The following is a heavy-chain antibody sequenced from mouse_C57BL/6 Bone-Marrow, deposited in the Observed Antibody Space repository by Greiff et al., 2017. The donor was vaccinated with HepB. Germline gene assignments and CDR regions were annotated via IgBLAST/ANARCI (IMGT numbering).Heavy chain of an antibody. CDR1: GFTFSSYG. V-gene: IGHV5-6*02. Sequence: EVKLMESGGDLVKPGGSLKLSCAASGFTFSSYGMYWVRQTPDKRLEWVATISSGGSYTYYPDSVKGRFTISRDNAKNTLYLQMSSLKSEDTAMYYCARRLLSMDYWGQGTSVTVSS. CDR3: ARRLLSMDY. CDR2: ISSGGSYT. J-gene: IGHJ4*01. D-gene: IGHD2-1*01.